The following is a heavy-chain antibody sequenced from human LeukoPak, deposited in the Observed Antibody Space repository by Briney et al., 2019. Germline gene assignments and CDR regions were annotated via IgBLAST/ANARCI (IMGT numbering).Heavy chain of an antibody. CDR1: GFTFSSYA. CDR3: AKEEVGFTYYYYGMDV. J-gene: IGHJ6*02. CDR2: ISYDGTNK. V-gene: IGHV3-30-3*01. Sequence: PGGSLRLSCAASGFTFSSYAMHWVRQAPGKGLEWVAVISYDGTNKYYADSVKGRFTISRDNSKNTLYLQMNSLRAEDTAVYYCAKEEVGFTYYYYGMDVWGQGTTVTVSS. D-gene: IGHD1-26*01.